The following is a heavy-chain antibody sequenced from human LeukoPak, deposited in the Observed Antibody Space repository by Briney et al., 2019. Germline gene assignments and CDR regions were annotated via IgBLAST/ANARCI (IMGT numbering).Heavy chain of an antibody. CDR3: ARRVNNSGFDY. D-gene: IGHD1/OR15-1a*01. Sequence: SETLSLTCAVYGGSFSGYYWSWIRQPPGKGLEWIGEINHSGSTNYNPSLKSRVTISVDTSKNQFSLKLSSVTAADTAVYYCARRVNNSGFDYWGQGTLVTVSS. CDR1: GGSFSGYY. CDR2: INHSGST. V-gene: IGHV4-34*01. J-gene: IGHJ4*02.